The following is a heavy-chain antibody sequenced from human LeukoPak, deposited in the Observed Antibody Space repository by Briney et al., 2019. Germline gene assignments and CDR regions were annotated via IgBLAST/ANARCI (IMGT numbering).Heavy chain of an antibody. V-gene: IGHV4-38-2*01. CDR1: SYSISSGYY. CDR3: ASWQWFGEHY. CDR2: IYHSGST. D-gene: IGHD3-10*01. Sequence: PSETLSLTCAVSSYSISSGYYWGWIRQPPGKGLEWIGSIYHSGSTYYNPSLKSRVTISVDTSKNQFSLKLSSVTAADTAVYYCASWQWFGEHYWGQGTLVTVSS. J-gene: IGHJ4*02.